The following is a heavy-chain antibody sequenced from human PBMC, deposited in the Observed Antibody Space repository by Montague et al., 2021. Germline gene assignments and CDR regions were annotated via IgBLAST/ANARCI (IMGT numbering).Heavy chain of an antibody. CDR3: ARGEGVVPAARFDF. J-gene: IGHJ4*02. Sequence: SETLSLTCAVSGGSISTYYWTWIRQSPGKGLEYIGYFAQSVASSASGSTNYHPSLRGQVTVSVDSSKNQVSLKMTSVTATDTGVYYCARGEGVVPAARFDFWGRGTLVTVSS. D-gene: IGHD3-16*01. CDR1: GGSISTYY. CDR2: FAQSVASSASGST. V-gene: IGHV4-4*09.